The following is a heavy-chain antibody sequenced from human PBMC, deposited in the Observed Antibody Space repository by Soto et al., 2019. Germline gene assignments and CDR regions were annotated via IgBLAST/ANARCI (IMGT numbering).Heavy chain of an antibody. V-gene: IGHV4-59*01. CDR3: ARGHGHGGSSFDF. CDR2: VYYNGDT. CDR1: GGSTHSYY. D-gene: IGHD2-15*01. Sequence: QVQLQESGPGLVKPSETLSLTCTVSGGSTHSYYWAWIRQPPGKGLEWLGYVYYNGDTNYNPSLKSRVTISVDASKNQFSLKLTSVTPAYTAVYYCARGHGHGGSSFDFWGQGNVVTVSS. J-gene: IGHJ4*02.